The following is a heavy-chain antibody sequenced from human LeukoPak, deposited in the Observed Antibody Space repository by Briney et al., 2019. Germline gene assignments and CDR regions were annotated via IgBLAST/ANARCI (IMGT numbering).Heavy chain of an antibody. J-gene: IGHJ6*03. D-gene: IGHD1-26*01. CDR3: ARLSVIVGAALEYYYYYMDV. CDR1: GGTFSGYY. CDR2: SNDSGGT. Sequence: SETLSLTCAVYGGTFSGYYWSWIRQPPRKRLEWVGESNDSGGTNYNPSLKSRVTISADKSENQVSLKLTSVTAADTAVYYCARLSVIVGAALEYYYYYMDVWGQGTTVTVSS. V-gene: IGHV4-34*01.